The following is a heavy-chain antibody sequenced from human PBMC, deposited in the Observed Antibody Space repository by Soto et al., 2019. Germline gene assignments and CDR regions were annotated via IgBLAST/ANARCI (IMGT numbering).Heavy chain of an antibody. Sequence: EVQLVESGGGLVQPGGSLRLSCAASGFTFSSYWMHWVRQAPGKGLVWVSSISGDASSTSYADPVKGRFTISRDNAKNTVFLQMNSVRAEDTAVYYCARLPNKSPQNWGQGTLVIVSP. V-gene: IGHV3-74*01. J-gene: IGHJ1*01. CDR2: ISGDASST. CDR1: GFTFSSYW. CDR3: ARLPNKSPQN.